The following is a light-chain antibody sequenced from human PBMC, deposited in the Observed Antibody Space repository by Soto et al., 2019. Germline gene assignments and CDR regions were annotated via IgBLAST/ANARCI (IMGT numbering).Light chain of an antibody. CDR3: QQYFTSPWT. Sequence: DIVMTQSPDSLAVSLGERASFNCKSSQSILDRSKNKYYLAWYLQKSGQPPKLLIYWASLRESGVPDRFTGSGSGTDFTLTISSLQAEDVAVYYCQQYFTSPWTFGQGTKVDIK. CDR2: WAS. J-gene: IGKJ1*01. CDR1: QSILDRSKNKYY. V-gene: IGKV4-1*01.